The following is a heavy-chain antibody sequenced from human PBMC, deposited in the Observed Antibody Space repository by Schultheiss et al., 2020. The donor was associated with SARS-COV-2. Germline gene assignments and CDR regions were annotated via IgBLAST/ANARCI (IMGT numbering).Heavy chain of an antibody. CDR1: GGSISSYY. J-gene: IGHJ4*02. CDR3: ASPYYYDSSGYYW. D-gene: IGHD3-22*01. CDR2: IYTSGST. V-gene: IGHV4-4*07. Sequence: SQTLSLTCTVSGGSISSYYWSWIRQPAGKGLEWIGRIYTSGSTNYNPSLKSRVTMSVDTSKNQFSLKLSSVTAADTAVYYCASPYYYDSSGYYWWGQGTLVTVSS.